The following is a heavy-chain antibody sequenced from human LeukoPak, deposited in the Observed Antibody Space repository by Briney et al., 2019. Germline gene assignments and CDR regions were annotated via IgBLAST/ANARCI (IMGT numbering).Heavy chain of an antibody. D-gene: IGHD2-2*01. CDR1: GGSISSYY. CDR3: ARYQLLIGVDY. J-gene: IGHJ4*02. CDR2: INHSGST. V-gene: IGHV4-34*01. Sequence: SETLSLTCTVSGGSISSYYWSWIRQPPGKGLEWIGEINHSGSTNYNPSLKSRVTISVDTSKNQFSLKLSSVTAADTAVYYCARYQLLIGVDYWGQGTLVTVSS.